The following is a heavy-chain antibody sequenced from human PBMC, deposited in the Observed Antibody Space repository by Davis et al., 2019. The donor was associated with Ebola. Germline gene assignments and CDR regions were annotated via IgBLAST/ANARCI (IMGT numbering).Heavy chain of an antibody. V-gene: IGHV3-23*01. J-gene: IGHJ5*02. Sequence: GESLKISCAASGFSFDSYVITWVRQAPGKGPEWVAGITGSSDLTTYADSVRGRFTISRDNSKNTLYLQMNSLRVEDTAVYHCVKKGRLVPGNSWFDAWGQGTLVTVSS. CDR1: GFSFDSYV. CDR3: VKKGRLVPGNSWFDA. CDR2: ITGSSDLT. D-gene: IGHD1-1*01.